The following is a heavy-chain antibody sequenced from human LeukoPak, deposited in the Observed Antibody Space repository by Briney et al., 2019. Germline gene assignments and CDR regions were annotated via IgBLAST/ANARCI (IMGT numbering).Heavy chain of an antibody. D-gene: IGHD3-16*01. Sequence: RASVKVSCKASGITIAGYDVHWVRQAPGQGLEWMGRIKPRSSGTNHAEKFQGRVTMTRDTSMTTAYMELSSLTSDDTAVYYCARQFGPTDAFDIWGQGTMVTVSS. CDR3: ARQFGPTDAFDI. CDR1: GITIAGYD. CDR2: IKPRSSGT. V-gene: IGHV1-2*02. J-gene: IGHJ3*02.